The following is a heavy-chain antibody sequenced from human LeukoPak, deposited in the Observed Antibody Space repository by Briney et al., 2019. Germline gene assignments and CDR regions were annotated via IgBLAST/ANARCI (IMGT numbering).Heavy chain of an antibody. Sequence: GGSLRLSCAASGFTFSSYSMNWVRQAPGKGLEWVTSSSRSISYIYYADLVKGRFNISRDNAKKTQYLKMNSLRAEDTAVYYCAPNKTPFGVVSHGYWGQGTLVTVSS. CDR2: SSRSISYI. CDR3: APNKTPFGVVSHGY. V-gene: IGHV3-21*01. D-gene: IGHD3-3*01. J-gene: IGHJ4*02. CDR1: GFTFSSYS.